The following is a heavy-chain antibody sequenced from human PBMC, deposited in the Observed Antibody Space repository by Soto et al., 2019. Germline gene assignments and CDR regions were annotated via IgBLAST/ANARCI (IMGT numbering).Heavy chain of an antibody. J-gene: IGHJ4*02. V-gene: IGHV4-39*07. Sequence: SETLSLTCTVSGGSISSSSYYWGWIRQPPGKGLEWIGSIYYSGSTYYNPSLKSRVTISVDRSKNQSSLKLSSVTAADTAVYYCARSQTTVTSYDYWGQGTLVTVSS. D-gene: IGHD4-17*01. CDR2: IYYSGST. CDR3: ARSQTTVTSYDY. CDR1: GGSISSSSYY.